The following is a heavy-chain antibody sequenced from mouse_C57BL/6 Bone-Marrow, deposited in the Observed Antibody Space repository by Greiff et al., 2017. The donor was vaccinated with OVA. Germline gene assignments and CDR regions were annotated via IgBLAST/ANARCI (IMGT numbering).Heavy chain of an antibody. CDR1: GYAFSSSW. CDR3: AIFKANPRAY. CDR2: IYPGDGDT. V-gene: IGHV1-82*01. D-gene: IGHD1-1*01. Sequence: QVQLQQSGPELVKPGASVKISCKASGYAFSSSWMNWVKQRPGKGLEWIGRIYPGDGDTNYNGKFKGKATLTADKSSSTAYMQLSSLTSEDSAVYFCAIFKANPRAYWGQGTLVTVSA. J-gene: IGHJ3*01.